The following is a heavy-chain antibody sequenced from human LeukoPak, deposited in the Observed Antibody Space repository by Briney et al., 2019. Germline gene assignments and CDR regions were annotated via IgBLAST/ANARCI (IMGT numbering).Heavy chain of an antibody. CDR1: GFTFSNTA. J-gene: IGHJ4*02. V-gene: IGHV3-23*01. CDR3: AKDHRSSTWPFDY. CDR2: ISGNGIST. D-gene: IGHD3-16*02. Sequence: GGSLRLSCVASGFTFSNTAMSWGRQAPGKGLVWVSSISGNGISTYYADSVKGRFTISRDNSKNTLYLQMNSLKAEDTAVYYWAKDHRSSTWPFDYWGQGALVTVSS.